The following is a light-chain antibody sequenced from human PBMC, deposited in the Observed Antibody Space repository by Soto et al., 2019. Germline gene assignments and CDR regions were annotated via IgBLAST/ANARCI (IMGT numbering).Light chain of an antibody. CDR1: SSNIGKNY. CDR3: GTWDSSLRNVV. Sequence: QSVLTQPPSVSAAPGQKVTISCSGSSSNIGKNYVSWYQQLPGTAPKLLIYDNNSRPSAIPDRFSGSKSGTSATLGITGLQTGDEADYYCGTWDSSLRNVVFGGGTKLTVL. CDR2: DNN. J-gene: IGLJ2*01. V-gene: IGLV1-51*01.